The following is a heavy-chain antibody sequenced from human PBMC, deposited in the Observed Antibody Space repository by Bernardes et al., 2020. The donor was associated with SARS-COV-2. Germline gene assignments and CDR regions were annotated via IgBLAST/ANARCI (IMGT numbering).Heavy chain of an antibody. CDR2: IDGGGDKT. CDR1: GFSFGGNA. Sequence: GGSLRLSCAASGFSFGGNAMNWVRQAPGKGLEWVSLIDGGGDKTYYADSVKGRFTISRDNSKDTLYLQMNSLRAEDTAFYYCGKNGRLTDSWGQGTLVTVSS. CDR3: GKNGRLTDS. J-gene: IGHJ4*02. V-gene: IGHV3-23*01. D-gene: IGHD3-16*01.